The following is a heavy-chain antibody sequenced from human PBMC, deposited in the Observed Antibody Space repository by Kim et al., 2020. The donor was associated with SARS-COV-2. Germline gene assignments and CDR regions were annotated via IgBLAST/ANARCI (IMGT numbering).Heavy chain of an antibody. V-gene: IGHV4-59*01. J-gene: IGHJ4*02. CDR3: ARGGRYSYGPLGSY. CDR2: IYYSGST. CDR1: GGSISSYY. D-gene: IGHD5-18*01. Sequence: SETLSLTCTVSGGSISSYYWNWIRQPPGKGLEWIGYIYYSGSTNYNPSLKSRVTISVDTSKNQFSLKLSSVTAADTAVYYCARGGRYSYGPLGSYWGQGTLVTVSS.